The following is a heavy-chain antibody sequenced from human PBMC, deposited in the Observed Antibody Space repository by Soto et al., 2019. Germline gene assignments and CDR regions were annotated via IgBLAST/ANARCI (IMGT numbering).Heavy chain of an antibody. D-gene: IGHD6-25*01. Sequence: EVQLVESGGGLIQPGGSLRLSCAVSGFTVSNNYMSWVRQAPGKGLEGVSVIYSGGYTAYGDSVKGRFTISRDNSKNTNYLQLNRRGADATAVFSCGTQRGGGGYWGQGTLVTVSS. CDR3: GTQRGGGGY. J-gene: IGHJ4*02. CDR2: IYSGGYT. V-gene: IGHV3-53*01. CDR1: GFTVSNNY.